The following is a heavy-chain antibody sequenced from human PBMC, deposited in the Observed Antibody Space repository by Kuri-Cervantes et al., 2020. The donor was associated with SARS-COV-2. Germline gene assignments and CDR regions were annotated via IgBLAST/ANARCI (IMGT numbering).Heavy chain of an antibody. Sequence: GGSLRLSCAASGFTFSDYYMSWIRQAPGKGLEWVSYISSSGSTIYYADSVKGRFTISRDNAKNSLYLQMNSLRAEDTAVYYCARDFRFGELTPIDAFDIWGQGTMVTVSS. CDR2: ISSSGSTI. D-gene: IGHD3-10*01. CDR1: GFTFSDYY. V-gene: IGHV3-11*04. CDR3: ARDFRFGELTPIDAFDI. J-gene: IGHJ3*02.